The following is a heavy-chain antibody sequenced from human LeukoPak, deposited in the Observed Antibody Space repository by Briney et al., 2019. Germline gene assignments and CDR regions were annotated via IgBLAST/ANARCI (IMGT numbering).Heavy chain of an antibody. CDR1: GGSISSSSYY. CDR3: ARGEYSGTVDYFDY. V-gene: IGHV4-39*01. Sequence: SETLSLTCTVSGGSISSSSYYWGWIRQPPGKGLEWIGSIYYSGSTYYNPSLKSRVTISGDTSKNQFSLKLSSVTAADTAVYYCARGEYSGTVDYFDYWGQGTLVTVS. D-gene: IGHD1-26*01. CDR2: IYYSGST. J-gene: IGHJ4*02.